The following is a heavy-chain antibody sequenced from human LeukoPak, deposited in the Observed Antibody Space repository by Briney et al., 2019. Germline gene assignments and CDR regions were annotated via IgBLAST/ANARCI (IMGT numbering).Heavy chain of an antibody. CDR3: ATGSSRYYYYMDV. CDR2: IYFSGNT. D-gene: IGHD3-10*01. J-gene: IGHJ6*03. Sequence: SETLSLTCTVSGGSIRSNSYYWGSIRQPPGKGLEWIGSIYFSGNTYYNPSLKSRVTISVDTSKNQFSLKLSSVTAADTAVYYCATGSSRYYYYMDVWGKGTTVTVSS. CDR1: GGSIRSNSYY. V-gene: IGHV4-39*01.